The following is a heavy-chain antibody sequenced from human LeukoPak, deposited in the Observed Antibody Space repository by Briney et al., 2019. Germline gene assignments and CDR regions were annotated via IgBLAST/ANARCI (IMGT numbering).Heavy chain of an antibody. CDR1: GFTFSSYA. D-gene: IGHD3-22*01. CDR3: AKDRTYYYDSSGYFKY. V-gene: IGHV3-23*01. Sequence: GGSLRPSCAASGFTFSSYAMSWVRQAPGKGLEWVSAISGSGGSTYYADSVKGRFTISRDNSKNTLYLQMNSLRAEDTAVYYCAKDRTYYYDSSGYFKYWGQGTLVTVSS. J-gene: IGHJ4*02. CDR2: ISGSGGST.